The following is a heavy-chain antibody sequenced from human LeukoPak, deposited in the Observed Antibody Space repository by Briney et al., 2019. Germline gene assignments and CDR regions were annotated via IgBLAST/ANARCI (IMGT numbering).Heavy chain of an antibody. Sequence: PGGSLRLSCVASGFTFSSYAVTWVRQAPGKGLEWVSAISGSGGSTYYADSVKGWFTISRDNSKNTLYLQMNSLRAEDTAVYSCAKTKGYPYYFDYWGQGILVTVSS. J-gene: IGHJ4*02. D-gene: IGHD6-13*01. CDR1: GFTFSSYA. CDR2: ISGSGGST. V-gene: IGHV3-23*01. CDR3: AKTKGYPYYFDY.